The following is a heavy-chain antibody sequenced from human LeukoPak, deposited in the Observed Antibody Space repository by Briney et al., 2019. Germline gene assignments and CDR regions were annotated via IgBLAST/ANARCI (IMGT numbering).Heavy chain of an antibody. Sequence: ASVKVSCKASGYTFTSYAIHWVRQAPGQRLEWMGWISAGNGNTKYSQNFQGRVTFISNTSATTAFMELSSLRSDDTAVYYCARDIFGELLPNWFDPWGQGTLVTVSS. CDR3: ARDIFGELLPNWFDP. J-gene: IGHJ5*02. V-gene: IGHV1-3*01. CDR1: GYTFTSYA. D-gene: IGHD3-10*01. CDR2: ISAGNGNT.